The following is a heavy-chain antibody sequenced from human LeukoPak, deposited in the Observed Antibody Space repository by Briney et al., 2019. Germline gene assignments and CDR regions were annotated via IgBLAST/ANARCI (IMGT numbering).Heavy chain of an antibody. CDR1: GGSISSNNWY. CDR3: ARLSPWEFTYYYYYMDV. J-gene: IGHJ6*03. D-gene: IGHD3-10*01. Sequence: PSETLSLTCTVSGGSISSNNWYWGWIRQPPGKGLEWIGSIYYSGSTYYNPSLKSRVTISVDTSKNQFSLKLSSVTAADTAVYFCARLSPWEFTYYYYYMDVWGKGTTVTASS. CDR2: IYYSGST. V-gene: IGHV4-39*01.